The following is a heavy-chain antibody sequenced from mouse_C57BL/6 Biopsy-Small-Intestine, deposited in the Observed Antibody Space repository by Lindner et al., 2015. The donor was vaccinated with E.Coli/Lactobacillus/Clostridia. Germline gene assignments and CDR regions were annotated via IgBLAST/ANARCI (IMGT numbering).Heavy chain of an antibody. D-gene: IGHD1-1*01. J-gene: IGHJ1*01. Sequence: SVKVSCKASGGSFNSDAINWVRHAPGQGLEWVGRIIPSLRIANYAQNFQGRVSITADESTSIVYMELSSLRSDDTAVYYCARERSVGGWYFYGLGVWGQGTTVTVSS. CDR2: IIPSLRIA. CDR3: ARERSVGGWYFYGLGV. V-gene: IGHV1-74*01. CDR1: GGSFNSDA.